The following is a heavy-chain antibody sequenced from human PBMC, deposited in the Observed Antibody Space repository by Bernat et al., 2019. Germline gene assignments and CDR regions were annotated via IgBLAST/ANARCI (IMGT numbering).Heavy chain of an antibody. D-gene: IGHD5-24*01. J-gene: IGHJ4*02. Sequence: EVQLVESGGGLVQPGGSLRLSCAVSGFTVSSNYMAWVHQAPGKGLEWVSTIYSGGSTYYADSVKGRFTISRDNSKNTFYLQMNSLRAEDTAVYYCARDPNGYKYFDYWGQGTLVTVSS. CDR2: IYSGGST. V-gene: IGHV3-66*02. CDR3: ARDPNGYKYFDY. CDR1: GFTVSSNY.